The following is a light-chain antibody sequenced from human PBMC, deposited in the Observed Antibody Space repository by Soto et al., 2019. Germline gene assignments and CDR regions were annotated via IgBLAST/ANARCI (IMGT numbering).Light chain of an antibody. CDR3: QSYDSSLSSGL. V-gene: IGLV1-40*01. CDR1: SSNIGAGYV. CDR2: DNT. J-gene: IGLJ3*02. Sequence: QSVLTQPPSVSGAPGQRVTISCTGSSSNIGAGYVVHWYQQLPGIAPKLLVYDNTNRPSGVPDRFSGSKSGTSASLAITGLQAEDEADYYCQSYDSSLSSGLFGGGTKLTVL.